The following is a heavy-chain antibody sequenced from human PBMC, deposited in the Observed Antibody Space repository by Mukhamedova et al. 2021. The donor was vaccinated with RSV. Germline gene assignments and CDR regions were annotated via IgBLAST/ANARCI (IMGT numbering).Heavy chain of an antibody. CDR2: LNPNSGGT. V-gene: IGHV1-2*02. Sequence: RQAPGQGLEWVGWLNPNSGGTNYAQKFQGRVTMTRDTSISTAYMELSRLRSDDTAEYYCAREIGDSSGNDAFDIWGQGTMVTVSS. J-gene: IGHJ3*02. D-gene: IGHD3-22*01. CDR3: AREIGDSSGNDAFDI.